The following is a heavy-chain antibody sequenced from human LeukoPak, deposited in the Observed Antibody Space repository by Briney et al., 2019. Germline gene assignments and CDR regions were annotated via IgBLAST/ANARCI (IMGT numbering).Heavy chain of an antibody. CDR2: ISSSGSTI. V-gene: IGHV3-11*01. Sequence: GGSLRLSCAASGFTFSDYYMSWIRQAPGKGLEWVSYISSSGSTIYYTDSVKGRFTISRDNAKNSLYLQMNSLRAEDTAVYYCAILTTRRSAPIYWGQGTLVTVSS. CDR1: GFTFSDYY. CDR3: AILTTRRSAPIY. J-gene: IGHJ4*02. D-gene: IGHD4-11*01.